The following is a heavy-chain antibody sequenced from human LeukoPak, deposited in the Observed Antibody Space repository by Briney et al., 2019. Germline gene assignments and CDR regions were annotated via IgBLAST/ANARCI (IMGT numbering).Heavy chain of an antibody. CDR3: VRLVAVPDAYFDY. CDR1: GFXFSGYW. CDR2: INSDGYST. D-gene: IGHD2-2*01. Sequence: GGSLRLSCAASGFXFSGYWIHWVRQAPGKGLVWFSRINSDGYSTAYADSVKGRFTISRDNAKNTLYLQMNSLRAEDTAVYYCVRLVAVPDAYFDYWGQGTLVTVSS. J-gene: IGHJ4*02. V-gene: IGHV3-74*01.